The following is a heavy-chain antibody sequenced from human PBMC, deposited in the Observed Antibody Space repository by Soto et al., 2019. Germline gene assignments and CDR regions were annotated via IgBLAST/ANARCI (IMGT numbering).Heavy chain of an antibody. V-gene: IGHV3-21*01. CDR2: ISSSSSYI. J-gene: IGHJ4*02. CDR3: ARDGNYHGSGTYLRNFDY. D-gene: IGHD3-10*01. CDR1: GFTFSAYS. Sequence: GGSLRLSCAASGFTFSAYSMNWVRQAPGKGLEWVSLISSSSSYIFYADSMKGRFTISRDNAKNSLYLQMNSLRAEDTAVYYCARDGNYHGSGTYLRNFDYWGQGTLVTVSS.